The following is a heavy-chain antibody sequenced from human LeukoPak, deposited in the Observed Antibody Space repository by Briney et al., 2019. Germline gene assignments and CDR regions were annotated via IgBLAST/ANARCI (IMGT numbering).Heavy chain of an antibody. V-gene: IGHV4-39*07. CDR3: ARDDRYSMYNWFDP. CDR1: GGSISSSSYY. J-gene: IGHJ5*02. D-gene: IGHD6-13*01. CDR2: IYYSGST. Sequence: SETLSLTCTVSGGSISSSSYYWGWIRQPPGNGLEWIGSIYYSGSTYYNPSLKSRVTISVDTSKNQFSLKLSSVTAADTAVYYCARDDRYSMYNWFDPWGQGTLVTVSS.